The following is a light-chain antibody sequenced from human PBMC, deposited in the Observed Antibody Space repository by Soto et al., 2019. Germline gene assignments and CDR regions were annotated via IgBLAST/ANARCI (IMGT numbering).Light chain of an antibody. V-gene: IGKV1-39*01. J-gene: IGKJ2*01. CDR3: QQSYSSPVT. CDR2: AAS. CDR1: QTVSTY. Sequence: DIHITQSPSSLAAFVGDRVTITCRTSQTVSTYLSWCQQKPGEAPKLLIYAASTLQSGVRSRFSGSRSGTEFTLTITSLQPEDFATYFCQQSYSSPVTFGQGTKLE.